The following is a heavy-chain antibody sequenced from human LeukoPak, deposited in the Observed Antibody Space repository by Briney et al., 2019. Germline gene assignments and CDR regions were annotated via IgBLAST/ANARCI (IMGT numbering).Heavy chain of an antibody. D-gene: IGHD4-17*01. CDR2: INPNSGGT. CDR3: ARVDYGDSQMFWYYFDY. J-gene: IGHJ4*02. V-gene: IGHV1-2*06. Sequence: EASVKVSCKASGYTFTGYYMHWVRQAPGQGLEWMGRINPNSGGTNYAQKFQGRVTMTRDTSISTAYMELSRLRSDDTAVYYCARVDYGDSQMFWYYFDYWGQGTLVTVSS. CDR1: GYTFTGYY.